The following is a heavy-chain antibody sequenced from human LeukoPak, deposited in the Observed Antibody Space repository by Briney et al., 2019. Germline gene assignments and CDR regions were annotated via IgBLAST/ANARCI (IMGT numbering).Heavy chain of an antibody. CDR3: ARVKSRGNYYYYYGMDV. V-gene: IGHV3-30-3*01. Sequence: GRSLRLSCAASGFTFSSYAMHWVRQAPGKGLEWVAVISYDGSNKYYADSVKGRFTISRDNSKNTLDLQMNSLRAEDTAVYYWARVKSRGNYYYYYGMDVWGQGTTVTVSS. D-gene: IGHD3-10*01. CDR2: ISYDGSNK. J-gene: IGHJ6*02. CDR1: GFTFSSYA.